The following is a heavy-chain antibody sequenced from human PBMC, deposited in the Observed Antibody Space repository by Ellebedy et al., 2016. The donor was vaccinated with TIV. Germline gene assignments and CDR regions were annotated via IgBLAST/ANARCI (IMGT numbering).Heavy chain of an antibody. J-gene: IGHJ5*02. Sequence: MPSETLSLTCTVSGGSISSYYWSWIRQPPGKGLEWIGYIYYSGNTNYNPSLKSRVTISVDTSKNQFSLKLSSVTAADTAVYYCARDPALPRGRFDTWGQGTLVTVSS. CDR2: IYYSGNT. CDR3: ARDPALPRGRFDT. CDR1: GGSISSYY. V-gene: IGHV4-59*12.